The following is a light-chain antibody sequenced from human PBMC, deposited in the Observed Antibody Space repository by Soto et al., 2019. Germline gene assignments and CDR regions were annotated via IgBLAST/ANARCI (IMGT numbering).Light chain of an antibody. Sequence: DIQMTQSPSTLSASVGDRVTITCRASQSISSWLAWYHQKPGKAPKLLIYKASSLESGVPSRFSGSGSGTEFTLTISSLQPDDLGTYYCQQYNSSPFTFGPGTKVDIK. CDR1: QSISSW. J-gene: IGKJ3*01. CDR3: QQYNSSPFT. CDR2: KAS. V-gene: IGKV1-5*03.